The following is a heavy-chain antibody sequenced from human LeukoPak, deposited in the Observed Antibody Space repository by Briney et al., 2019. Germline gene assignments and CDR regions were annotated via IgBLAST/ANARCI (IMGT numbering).Heavy chain of an antibody. Sequence: GGSLRLSCAASGFTFSSYSMNWVRQAPGKGLEWVSSISSSSSYIYYADSVKGRFTISRDNAKNSLYLQMNSLRAEDTAVYYCARDPYYYDSSGKTAFDYWGQGTLVTVSS. CDR1: GFTFSSYS. CDR3: ARDPYYYDSSGKTAFDY. V-gene: IGHV3-21*01. J-gene: IGHJ4*02. CDR2: ISSSSSYI. D-gene: IGHD3-22*01.